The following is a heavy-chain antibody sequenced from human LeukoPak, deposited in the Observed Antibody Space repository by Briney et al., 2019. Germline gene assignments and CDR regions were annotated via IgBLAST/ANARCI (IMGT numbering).Heavy chain of an antibody. Sequence: GGSLRLSCAASGFTFSTYAMSWVRQAPGKGLEWLSTIGGGGRDTFYADSVKGRFTISRDNSKNTLYLQMNSLRAEDTAVYYCAKCLRITGTPYYFDYWGQGTLVTVSS. CDR2: IGGGGRDT. CDR1: GFTFSTYA. V-gene: IGHV3-23*01. J-gene: IGHJ4*02. D-gene: IGHD1-20*01. CDR3: AKCLRITGTPYYFDY.